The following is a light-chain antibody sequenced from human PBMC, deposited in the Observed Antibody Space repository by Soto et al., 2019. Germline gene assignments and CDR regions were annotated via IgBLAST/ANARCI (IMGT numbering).Light chain of an antibody. V-gene: IGKV1-5*03. CDR3: QQCHSYSLT. J-gene: IGKJ1*01. Sequence: DVQMTQSPSTLSASIGDRVTISCRASQSISNCLAWYQQKPGKVPKLLIYKASNLESGVPSRFSGGGSGTEFTLTISSLQPDDVATYYCQQCHSYSLTFGQGTKVEIK. CDR1: QSISNC. CDR2: KAS.